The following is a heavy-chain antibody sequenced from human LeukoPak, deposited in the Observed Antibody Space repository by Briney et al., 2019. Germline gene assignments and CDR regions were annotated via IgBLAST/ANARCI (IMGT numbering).Heavy chain of an antibody. CDR2: INPNTLGT. CDR1: GYTFTGYY. J-gene: IGHJ4*02. D-gene: IGHD3-22*01. V-gene: IGHV1-2*02. Sequence: ASVKVSCKASGYTFTGYYIHWVRQAPGHRLEWMGWINPNTLGTNYAQKFRGRVTMTRDTSISTVYMELSSLRSDDTAVYYWARDSLSDDSSGYYDFWGQGALVTVST. CDR3: ARDSLSDDSSGYYDF.